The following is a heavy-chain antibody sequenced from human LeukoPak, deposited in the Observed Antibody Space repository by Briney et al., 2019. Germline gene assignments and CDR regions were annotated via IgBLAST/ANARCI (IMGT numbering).Heavy chain of an antibody. CDR1: GFTFSSYW. CDR2: IKQDGSEK. D-gene: IGHD3-22*01. J-gene: IGHJ3*02. V-gene: IGHV3-7*01. Sequence: QAGGSLRLSCAASGFTFSSYWMSWVRQAPGKGLEWVANIKQDGSEKYYVDSVKGRFTISRDNAKNSLYLHMSSLRAEDTAVYFCASSYFDNSLHAYDIWGQGTMVTVSS. CDR3: ASSYFDNSLHAYDI.